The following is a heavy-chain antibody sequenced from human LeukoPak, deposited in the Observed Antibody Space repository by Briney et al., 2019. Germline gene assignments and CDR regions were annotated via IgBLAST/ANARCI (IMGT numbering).Heavy chain of an antibody. CDR2: ISSSGSTI. V-gene: IGHV3-11*01. CDR1: GFTFSDYY. CDR3: ARLMYSSGWYGVYGMDV. Sequence: GGSLRLSCAASGFTFSDYYMSWILQAPGKGLEWVSYISSSGSTIYYADSVKGRFTISRDNAKNSLYLQMNSPRAEDTAVYYCARLMYSSGWYGVYGMDVWGQGTTVTVSS. D-gene: IGHD6-19*01. J-gene: IGHJ6*02.